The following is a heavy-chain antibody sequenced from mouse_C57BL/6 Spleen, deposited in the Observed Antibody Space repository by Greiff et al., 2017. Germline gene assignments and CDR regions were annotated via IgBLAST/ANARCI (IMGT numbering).Heavy chain of an antibody. CDR3: ARSETYSGNFDY. CDR2: IHPNSGST. CDR1: GYTFTSYW. D-gene: IGHD4-1*01. V-gene: IGHV1-64*01. J-gene: IGHJ2*01. Sequence: VQLQQPGAELVKPGASVKLSCKASGYTFTSYWMHWVKQRPGQGLEWIGMIHPNSGSTNYNEKFKSKATLTVDKSSSTAYMQLSSLTSEDSAVYYCARSETYSGNFDYWGQGTTLTVSS.